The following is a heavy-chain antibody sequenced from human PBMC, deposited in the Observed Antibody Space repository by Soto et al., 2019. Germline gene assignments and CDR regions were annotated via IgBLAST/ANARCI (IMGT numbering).Heavy chain of an antibody. Sequence: ASVKVSCKASGGTFSSYAISWVRQAPGQGLEWMGGIIPIFGTANYAQKFQGRVTITADESTSTAYMELSSLRSEDTAVYYCARQGKYYYDSSGPYLFDYWGQGTLVTVSS. J-gene: IGHJ4*02. CDR3: ARQGKYYYDSSGPYLFDY. D-gene: IGHD3-22*01. CDR2: IIPIFGTA. V-gene: IGHV1-69*13. CDR1: GGTFSSYA.